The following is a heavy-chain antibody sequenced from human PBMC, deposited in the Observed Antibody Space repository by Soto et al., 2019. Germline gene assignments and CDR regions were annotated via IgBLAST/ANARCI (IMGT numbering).Heavy chain of an antibody. V-gene: IGHV4-34*01. D-gene: IGHD5-12*01. CDR3: ARGQEGIVATH. CDR1: GGSLTGYY. CDR2: IKDGGVT. J-gene: IGHJ4*02. Sequence: QVHLQQWGAGLLKPSETLSLTCAVNGGSLTGYYWSWIRQPPGKRLEWIGEIKDGGVTNYSPSLKGRVTMSADTSKNQFSLKLNSVTAADTAVYYCARGQEGIVATHWDQGTLVTVSS.